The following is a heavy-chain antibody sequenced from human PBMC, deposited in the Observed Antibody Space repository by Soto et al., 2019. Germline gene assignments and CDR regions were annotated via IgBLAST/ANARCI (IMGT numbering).Heavy chain of an antibody. CDR3: ARQRGSSTSWGYFDY. CDR1: GGSISSSSYY. CDR2: IYYSGST. Sequence: PSETLSLTCTVSGGSISSSSYYWGWIRQPPGKGLEWIGSIYYSGSTYYSPSLKSRVTISVDTSKNQFSLKLSSVTAADTAVYYCARQRGSSTSWGYFDYWGQGTLVTVSS. D-gene: IGHD2-2*01. J-gene: IGHJ4*02. V-gene: IGHV4-39*01.